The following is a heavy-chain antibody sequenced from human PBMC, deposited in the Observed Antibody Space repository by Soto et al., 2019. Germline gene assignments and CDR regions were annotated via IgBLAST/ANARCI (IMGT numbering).Heavy chain of an antibody. CDR3: ARVPMITFGGVIASFDY. V-gene: IGHV4-61*01. D-gene: IGHD3-16*02. Sequence: QVQLQESGPGLVKRSETLSLTCTVSGGSVSSGSYYWSWIRQPPGKGLEWIGYIYYSGSTNYNPSLKSRVTISVDTSKNQFSLKLSSVTAADTAVYYCARVPMITFGGVIASFDYWGQGTLVTVSS. CDR2: IYYSGST. CDR1: GGSVSSGSYY. J-gene: IGHJ4*02.